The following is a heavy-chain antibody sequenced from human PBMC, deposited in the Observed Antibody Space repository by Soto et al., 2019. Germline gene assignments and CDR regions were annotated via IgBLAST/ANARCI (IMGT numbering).Heavy chain of an antibody. CDR3: AKDGLQWLAHYYYYGMDV. V-gene: IGHV3-23*01. Sequence: GGSLRLSCAASGFTFSSYAMSWVRQAPGKGLEWVSAISGSGGSTYYADSVKGRFTISRDNSKNTLYLQMNSLRAEDTAVYYCAKDGLQWLAHYYYYGMDVWGQGTTVTVSS. J-gene: IGHJ6*02. D-gene: IGHD6-19*01. CDR2: ISGSGGST. CDR1: GFTFSSYA.